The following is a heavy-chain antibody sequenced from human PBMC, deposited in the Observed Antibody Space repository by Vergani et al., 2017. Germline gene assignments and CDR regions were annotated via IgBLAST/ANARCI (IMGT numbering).Heavy chain of an antibody. V-gene: IGHV3-23*04. CDR2: ISGSATGGVT. Sequence: EVQLVESGGDLAQPGGSLSLSCVAYGLVFSDYTMSWVRQAPGRGLEWVSIISGSATGGVTYVADSVKGRFTIFRDNSKNTLYLQMNSLRAEDTAVYYCAKLXSGRIVGPLYYFDSWGQGTLVTVSS. D-gene: IGHD1-26*01. CDR1: GLVFSDYT. J-gene: IGHJ4*02. CDR3: AKLXSGRIVGPLYYFDS.